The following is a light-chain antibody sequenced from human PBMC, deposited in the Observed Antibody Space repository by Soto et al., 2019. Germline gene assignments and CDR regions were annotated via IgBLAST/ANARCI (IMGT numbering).Light chain of an antibody. CDR2: LAS. CDR1: QSITTY. Sequence: DIQMTQSPSSLSASVGDRVTITCRTSQSITTYLNWYQQKPEKAHKLLIYLASSLQSGVPSRFSGSGFGTDFTLTIYSLQAEDSATYYCQQSYNTPPDTFGQGTKLEIK. CDR3: QQSYNTPPDT. J-gene: IGKJ2*01. V-gene: IGKV1-39*01.